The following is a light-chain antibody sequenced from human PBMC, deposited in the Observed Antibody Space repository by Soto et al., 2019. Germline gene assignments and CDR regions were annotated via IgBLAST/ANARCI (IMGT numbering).Light chain of an antibody. CDR3: QQRSNWPIT. Sequence: EIVLTQSPGTLSLSPGERATLSCRASQSVSISLAWYQQKPGQAPRLLIYGASSRATGIPARFSGSGSGTDFTLTISSLEPEDFAVYYCQQRSNWPITFGQGTRLEIK. J-gene: IGKJ5*01. V-gene: IGKV3-11*01. CDR1: QSVSIS. CDR2: GAS.